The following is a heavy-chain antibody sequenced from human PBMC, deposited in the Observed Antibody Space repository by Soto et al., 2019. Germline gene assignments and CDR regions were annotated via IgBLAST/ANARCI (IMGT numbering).Heavy chain of an antibody. J-gene: IGHJ4*02. V-gene: IGHV3-74*01. CDR1: GFTFSSYW. Sequence: GGSLRLSCAASGFTFSSYWMHWVRQAPGKGLVWVSRINSDGSSTSYADSVKGRFTISRDNAKNTLYLQMNSLRAEDTAVYCCARIFHDYGDRGDYWGQGTLVTVSS. CDR2: INSDGSST. D-gene: IGHD4-17*01. CDR3: ARIFHDYGDRGDY.